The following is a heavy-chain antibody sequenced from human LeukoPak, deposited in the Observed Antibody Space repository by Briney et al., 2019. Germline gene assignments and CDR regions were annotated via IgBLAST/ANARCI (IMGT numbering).Heavy chain of an antibody. Sequence: SVKVSCKASGGTFSSYAISWVRQAPGQGLEWMGGIIPIFGTANYAQKFQGRVTITTDESTSTAYMELSSLRSEDTAVYYCARGAVGALSGAYPGDYYFDYWGQGTLVTVSS. CDR3: ARGAVGALSGAYPGDYYFDY. CDR2: IIPIFGTA. D-gene: IGHD1-26*01. V-gene: IGHV1-69*05. J-gene: IGHJ4*02. CDR1: GGTFSSYA.